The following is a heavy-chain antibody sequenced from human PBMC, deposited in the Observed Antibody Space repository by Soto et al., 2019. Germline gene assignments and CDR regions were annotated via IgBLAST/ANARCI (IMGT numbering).Heavy chain of an antibody. D-gene: IGHD3-10*01. V-gene: IGHV3-30*18. CDR1: GFTFSSYG. Sequence: GGSLRLSCAASGFTFSSYGMHWVRQAPGKGLEWVAVISYDGSNKYYADSVKGRFTISRDNSKNTLYLQMNSLRAEDTAVYYCAKQRLLWFGELSLDYWGQGT. J-gene: IGHJ4*02. CDR3: AKQRLLWFGELSLDY. CDR2: ISYDGSNK.